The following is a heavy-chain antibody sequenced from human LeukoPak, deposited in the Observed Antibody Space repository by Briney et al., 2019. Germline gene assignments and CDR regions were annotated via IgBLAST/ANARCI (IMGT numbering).Heavy chain of an antibody. CDR2: IYYSGST. Sequence: TPSETLSLTCTVSGRSISSYYWSWIRQPPGKGLEWIGYIYYSGSTNYNPSLKSRVTISVDTSKNQFSLKLSSVTAADTAVYYCAAYDYVWGSYRSVDYWGQGTLVTVSS. D-gene: IGHD3-16*02. V-gene: IGHV4-59*01. CDR1: GRSISSYY. CDR3: AAYDYVWGSYRSVDY. J-gene: IGHJ4*02.